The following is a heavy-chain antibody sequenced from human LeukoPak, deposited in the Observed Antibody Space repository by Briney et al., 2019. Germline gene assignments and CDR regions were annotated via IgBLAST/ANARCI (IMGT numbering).Heavy chain of an antibody. D-gene: IGHD3-10*01. Sequence: SETLSLTCTVSGGYINSYYWSWIRQPPGKGLEWIGYIYYSGSTNYNPSLKSRVTISVDTSKNQFSLKVNSVTASDTAVYYCARTLLWFGETWSYYFDYWGQGTLVTVSS. J-gene: IGHJ4*02. V-gene: IGHV4-59*01. CDR1: GGYINSYY. CDR3: ARTLLWFGETWSYYFDY. CDR2: IYYSGST.